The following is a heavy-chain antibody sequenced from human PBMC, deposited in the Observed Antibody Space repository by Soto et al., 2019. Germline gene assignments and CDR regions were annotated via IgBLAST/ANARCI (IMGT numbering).Heavy chain of an antibody. CDR1: GGSFSGYY. D-gene: IGHD2-15*01. J-gene: IGHJ4*02. Sequence: QVQLQQWGAGLLKPSETLSLTCAVYGGSFSGYYWSWSRQPPGKGLEWIGEINHSGSTNYNASLKSRITISVDTSKNEFSLNLSSVTAADTAVYYCASGRGYCNGGSCYFDYWGQGTLVTVSS. V-gene: IGHV4-34*01. CDR3: ASGRGYCNGGSCYFDY. CDR2: INHSGST.